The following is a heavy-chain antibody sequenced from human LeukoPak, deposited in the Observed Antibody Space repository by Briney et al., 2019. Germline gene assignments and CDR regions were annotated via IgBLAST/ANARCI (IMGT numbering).Heavy chain of an antibody. Sequence: SGGSLRLSCAASGFTFSSYSMNWVRQAPGKGLEWVSSISSSSSYIYYADSVKGRFTISRDNAKNSLYLQMNSLRAEDTAVYYCARDGTEDYYDSSGYYKDWGQGTLVTVSS. D-gene: IGHD3-22*01. CDR3: ARDGTEDYYDSSGYYKD. J-gene: IGHJ4*02. CDR2: ISSSSSYI. V-gene: IGHV3-21*01. CDR1: GFTFSSYS.